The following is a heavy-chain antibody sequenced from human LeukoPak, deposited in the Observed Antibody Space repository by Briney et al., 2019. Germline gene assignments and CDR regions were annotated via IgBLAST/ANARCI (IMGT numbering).Heavy chain of an antibody. V-gene: IGHV4-34*01. Sequence: SETLSLTCAVYGGSFSGYYWCWIRKPPGKGLEWIGEINHSGSTNYNPSLKSRVTISVDTSKNQFSLKLSSVTAADTAVYYCARGQVAGSPFDYWGQGTLVTVSS. D-gene: IGHD6-19*01. CDR1: GGSFSGYY. CDR3: ARGQVAGSPFDY. J-gene: IGHJ4*02. CDR2: INHSGST.